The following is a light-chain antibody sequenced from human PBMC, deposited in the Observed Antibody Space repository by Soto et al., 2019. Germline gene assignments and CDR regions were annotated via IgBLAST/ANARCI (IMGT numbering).Light chain of an antibody. CDR3: QQRSNWPPYT. CDR2: DAS. Sequence: EIVLTQSPATLSLSPGERATLSCRASQSVISYFAWYQQKPGQAPRLLIYDASNRATGIPARFSGSGSGTDFTLPISSLEPEDFAVYYCQQRSNWPPYTFGQGTKLEIK. CDR1: QSVISY. J-gene: IGKJ2*01. V-gene: IGKV3-11*01.